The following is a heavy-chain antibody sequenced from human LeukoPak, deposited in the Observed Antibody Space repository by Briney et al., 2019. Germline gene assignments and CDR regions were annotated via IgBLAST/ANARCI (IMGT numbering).Heavy chain of an antibody. J-gene: IGHJ4*02. CDR3: TTELLVGATTDY. V-gene: IGHV3-15*01. CDR1: GFTFSNAR. CDR2: IKSKTDGGTT. Sequence: GGSLRLSCAASGFTFSNARMSWVRQAPGKGLEWVGRIKSKTDGGTTDYAAPVKGRFTISRDDSKNTLYLQMNSLKTEDTAVYYCTTELLVGATTDYWGQGTLVTVSS. D-gene: IGHD1-26*01.